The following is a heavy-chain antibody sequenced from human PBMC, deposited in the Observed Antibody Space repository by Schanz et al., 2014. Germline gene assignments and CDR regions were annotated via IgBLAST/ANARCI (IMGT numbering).Heavy chain of an antibody. V-gene: IGHV1-2*02. CDR2: INPNSGAT. J-gene: IGHJ4*02. CDR1: GYTFTNHY. CDR3: ARVTTGYDS. D-gene: IGHD5-12*01. Sequence: QVQVIQSGPEVKKPGASVKVSCKASGYTFTNHYLHWVRQAPGQGLEWLGWINPNSGATSSAQKFQGRVTMTRDTSSSTVYMQLSSLTSDDTAIYYCARVTTGYDSWGQGTLVTVSS.